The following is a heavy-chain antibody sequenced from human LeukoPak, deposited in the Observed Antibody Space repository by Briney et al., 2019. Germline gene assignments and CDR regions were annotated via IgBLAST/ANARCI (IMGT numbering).Heavy chain of an antibody. D-gene: IGHD6-6*01. CDR1: RFTFDGYA. CDR2: ISWNSGNT. V-gene: IGHV3-9*01. CDR3: AKSGTYSSSSGYIDS. J-gene: IGHJ4*02. Sequence: PGGSLRLSCAASRFTFDGYAMHWVRQAPGKGLEWVSSISWNSGNTDYAASVKGRFTISRDNAKKSLHLQMNSLRAEDTALYYCAKSGTYSSSSGYIDSWGQGTLVTVFS.